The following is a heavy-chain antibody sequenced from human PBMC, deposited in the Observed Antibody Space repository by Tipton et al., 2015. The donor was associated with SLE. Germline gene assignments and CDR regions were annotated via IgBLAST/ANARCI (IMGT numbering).Heavy chain of an antibody. Sequence: SLRLSCAASEFTFRSYAMHWVRQAPGKGLEWVAVISYDGSNKYYADSVKGRFTISRDNSKNTLYLQMNSLRAEDTAVYYCARDGVYSGTGTDAFDIWGQGTMVTVSS. CDR1: EFTFRSYA. V-gene: IGHV3-30-3*01. J-gene: IGHJ3*02. CDR3: ARDGVYSGTGTDAFDI. CDR2: ISYDGSNK. D-gene: IGHD1-26*01.